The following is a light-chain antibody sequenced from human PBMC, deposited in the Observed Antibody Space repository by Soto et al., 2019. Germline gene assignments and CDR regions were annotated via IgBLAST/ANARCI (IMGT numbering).Light chain of an antibody. CDR3: SSYPSTRWV. J-gene: IGLJ3*02. V-gene: IGLV2-14*01. CDR1: SSDITTYNY. CDR2: EVI. Sequence: QSALTQPASVSGSPGQSITISCTAISSDITTYNYVSWYQHHPGKAPKLIIYEVIKRPSGVSNRFSGSKSGNTASLTISGLQAEDEADYYCSSYPSTRWVFGGGTKLTV.